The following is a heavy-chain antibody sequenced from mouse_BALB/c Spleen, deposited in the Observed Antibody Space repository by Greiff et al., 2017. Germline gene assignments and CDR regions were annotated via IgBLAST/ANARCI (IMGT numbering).Heavy chain of an antibody. Sequence: VQLQQSAAELARPGASVKMSCTASGYTFTSYSMHWVKQRPGQGLEWIGYINPSSGYTEYNQKLKDKTTFTADKSSSTAYMQLSILTSEDSAVYYGARGSLQGFAYWGQGTLVTVSA. CDR3: ARGSLQGFAY. V-gene: IGHV1-4*02. D-gene: IGHD1-1*01. J-gene: IGHJ3*01. CDR2: INPSSGYT. CDR1: GYTFTSYS.